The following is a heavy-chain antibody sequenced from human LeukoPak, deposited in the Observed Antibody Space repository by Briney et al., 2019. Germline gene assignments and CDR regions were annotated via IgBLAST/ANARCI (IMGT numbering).Heavy chain of an antibody. CDR1: GFTFSSYA. Sequence: PGGSLRLSCAASGFTFSSYAMSWVRQAPGKGLEWVSSISSSSSYIYYADSLKGRFTISRDNAKNSLYLQMNSLRAEDTAVYYCARNRQSSSSHFDYWGQGTLVTVSS. CDR3: ARNRQSSSSHFDY. D-gene: IGHD6-6*01. CDR2: ISSSSSYI. J-gene: IGHJ4*02. V-gene: IGHV3-21*01.